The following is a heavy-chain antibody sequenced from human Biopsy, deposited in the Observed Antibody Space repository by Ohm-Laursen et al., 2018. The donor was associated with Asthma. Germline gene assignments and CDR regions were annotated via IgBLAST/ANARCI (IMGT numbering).Heavy chain of an antibody. V-gene: IGHV3-23*01. J-gene: IGHJ4*02. CDR1: GFTFSSYA. CDR2: ISGSGGST. D-gene: IGHD3-9*01. Sequence: SLRLSCAASGFTFSSYAMSWVRQAPGKGLEWVSAISGSGGSTYYADSVKGRFTISRDNSKNTLYRQMNSLRAEDTAVYYCAKDRDYDILTGPPGFDYWGQGTLVTVSS. CDR3: AKDRDYDILTGPPGFDY.